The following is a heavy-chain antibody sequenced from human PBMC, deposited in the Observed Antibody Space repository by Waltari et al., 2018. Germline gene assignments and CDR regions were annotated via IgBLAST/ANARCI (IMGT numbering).Heavy chain of an antibody. D-gene: IGHD3-22*01. CDR3: ARLYDSLMDY. V-gene: IGHV4-38-2*01. Sequence: QVQLQESGPGLVKPSETLSLTCAVSGYSISSGYYWGWIRQPPGTGLDGIGSIYHSGGTYYNPSLKGRVTISVDTSKNQFSLKLSSVTAADTAVYYCARLYDSLMDYWGQGTLVTVSS. J-gene: IGHJ4*02. CDR1: GYSISSGYY. CDR2: IYHSGGT.